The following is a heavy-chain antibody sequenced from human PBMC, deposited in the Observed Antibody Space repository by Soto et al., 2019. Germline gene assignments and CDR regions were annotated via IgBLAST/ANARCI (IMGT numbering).Heavy chain of an antibody. Sequence: PEQALKISWKGSGCSFTSYSIGWVRQMPGKGLEWMGIIYPGDSDTRYSPSFQGQVTISADKSISTAYLQWSSLKASDTAMYYCARFYHPSRGRSYCYGMAVSGQRTTFSGSS. CDR3: ARFYHPSRGRSYCYGMAV. CDR2: IYPGDSDT. CDR1: GCSFTSYS. D-gene: IGHD3-10*01. V-gene: IGHV5-51*01. J-gene: IGHJ6*02.